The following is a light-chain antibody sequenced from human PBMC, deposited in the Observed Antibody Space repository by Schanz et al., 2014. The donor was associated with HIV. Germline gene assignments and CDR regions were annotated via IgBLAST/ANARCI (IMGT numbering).Light chain of an antibody. CDR3: AAWDDSLSGWV. Sequence: QSVLTQPPSASGTPGQRVTISCSGSSSNIGSHTVNWYQQLPGTAPKLLIYINSNRPSGVPDRFSGSKSGTSASLAISGLRSEDEADYYCAAWDDSLSGWVFGGGTKLTVL. V-gene: IGLV1-44*01. CDR2: INS. J-gene: IGLJ3*02. CDR1: SSNIGSHT.